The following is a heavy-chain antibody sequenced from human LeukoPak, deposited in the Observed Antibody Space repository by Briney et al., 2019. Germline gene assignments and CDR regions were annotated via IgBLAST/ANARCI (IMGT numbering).Heavy chain of an antibody. Sequence: PGGSLRLSCSASGFTFDTYAMTWVRQAPGKGLEWVSAISGGGGSTYYADSVKGRFTISRDNSQNTMVLQVKSLKVEDTAVYYCAKGMSFGSGSSLEYWGQGTLVAVSS. D-gene: IGHD3-10*01. CDR1: GFTFDTYA. CDR2: ISGGGGST. J-gene: IGHJ4*02. V-gene: IGHV3-23*01. CDR3: AKGMSFGSGSSLEY.